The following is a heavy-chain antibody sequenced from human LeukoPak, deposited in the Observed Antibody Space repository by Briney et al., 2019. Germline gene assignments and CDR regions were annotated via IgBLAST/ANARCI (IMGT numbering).Heavy chain of an antibody. J-gene: IGHJ6*02. D-gene: IGHD1-26*01. CDR1: GGFIKSYY. CDR3: ARDRRSVIAGGTNPGMDV. CDR2: NSYSGST. Sequence: SETLSLTCTVVGGFIKSYYWSWIRQPPGKGLEWIGYNSYSGSTKYNSSLKSQGTISLDASKNQFSLRLSSLTAADTAVYYWARDRRSVIAGGTNPGMDVWGQGTTVPVSS. V-gene: IGHV4-59*01.